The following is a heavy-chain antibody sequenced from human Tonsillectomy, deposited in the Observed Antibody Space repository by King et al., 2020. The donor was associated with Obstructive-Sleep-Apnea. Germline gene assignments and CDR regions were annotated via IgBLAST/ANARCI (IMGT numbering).Heavy chain of an antibody. D-gene: IGHD3-10*01. J-gene: IGHJ5*02. Sequence: VQLQESGPGLVKPSQTLSLTCTVSGGSISSGDYYWSWIRQPPGKGLEWIGYIYYSGSTYYNPSLKSRVTISVDTSKNQFSLKLSSVTAADTAVYYCARDPRARYYYGSGSYYQGFDPWGQGTLVTVSS. CDR3: ARDPRARYYYGSGSYYQGFDP. V-gene: IGHV4-30-4*01. CDR1: GGSISSGDYY. CDR2: IYYSGST.